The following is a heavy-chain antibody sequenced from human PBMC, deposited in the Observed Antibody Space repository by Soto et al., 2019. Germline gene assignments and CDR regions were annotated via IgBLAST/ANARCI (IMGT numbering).Heavy chain of an antibody. V-gene: IGHV5-51*01. D-gene: IGHD6-13*01. CDR2: IYPGESDT. CDR1: GYSFTSYW. CDR3: ARHATKSSSWYQYYYYGMDV. J-gene: IGHJ6*02. Sequence: PGESLKISCKGSGYSFTSYWIGWVRQMPGKGLEWMGIIYPGESDTRYSPSFQGQVTISADKSISTAYLQWSSLKASDTAMYYCARHATKSSSWYQYYYYGMDVWGQGTTVTVSS.